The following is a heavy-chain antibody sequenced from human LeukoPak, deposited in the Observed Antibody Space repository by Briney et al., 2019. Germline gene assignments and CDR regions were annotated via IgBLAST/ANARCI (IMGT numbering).Heavy chain of an antibody. Sequence: PSETLSLTCTVSGSSISSGGYYWGWIRQPQGKGLEWIGSIYYSGSTYYNPSLKSRVTISVDTSKNQFSLKLGSVTAADTAVYYCASPGGGPTDYWGQGTLVTVSS. CDR2: IYYSGST. J-gene: IGHJ4*02. V-gene: IGHV4-39*01. CDR3: ASPGGGPTDY. CDR1: GSSISSGGYY. D-gene: IGHD3-16*01.